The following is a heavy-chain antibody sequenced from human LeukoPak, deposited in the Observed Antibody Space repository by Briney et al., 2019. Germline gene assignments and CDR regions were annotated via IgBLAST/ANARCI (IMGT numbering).Heavy chain of an antibody. CDR2: IRSNSDGGTI. V-gene: IGHV3-15*07. CDR3: ATDFYDTT. Sequence: GGSLRLSCATSGFTFSNAWMNWVRQAPGKGLEWVGRIRSNSDGGTIDHAVPVKGRFALSRDDSKNTLYLQMNSLQTEDTAVYYCATDFYDTTWGQGTLVTVSS. J-gene: IGHJ5*02. CDR1: GFTFSNAW. D-gene: IGHD3-22*01.